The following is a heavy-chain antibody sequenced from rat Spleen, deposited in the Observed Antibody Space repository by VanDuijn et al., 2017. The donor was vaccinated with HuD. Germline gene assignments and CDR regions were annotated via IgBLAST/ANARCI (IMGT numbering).Heavy chain of an antibody. D-gene: IGHD1-11*01. V-gene: IGHV5S10*01. CDR1: GFTFSDDN. J-gene: IGHJ3*01. CDR3: AIRDGGFPG. CDR2: IIYDGSRT. Sequence: EVQLVESGGGLVQPGRSLKLSCAASGFTFSDDNMAWVRQAPKKGLEWVATIIYDGSRTYYRDSVNGRFTISRDNAKSILYLQLDSLRSEDTATYYCAIRDGGFPGWGQGTLVTVSS.